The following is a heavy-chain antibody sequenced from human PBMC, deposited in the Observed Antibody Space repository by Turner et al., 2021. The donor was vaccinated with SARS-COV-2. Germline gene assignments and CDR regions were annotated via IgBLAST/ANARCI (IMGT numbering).Heavy chain of an antibody. V-gene: IGHV4-34*01. CDR3: ARGIKGVLMSGSYYYYGMDV. J-gene: IGHJ6*02. CDR2: INHGGRT. CDR1: GGSFSGYY. D-gene: IGHD1-26*01. Sequence: QVQLQQWGAGLLKPSEPLSLTCAVYGGSFSGYYWSWIRQPPGKGLEWIGEINHGGRTNYNPSLKSRVTISVDTSKNQFSLKLSSVTAADTAVDYWARGIKGVLMSGSYYYYGMDVWGQGTTVTVSS.